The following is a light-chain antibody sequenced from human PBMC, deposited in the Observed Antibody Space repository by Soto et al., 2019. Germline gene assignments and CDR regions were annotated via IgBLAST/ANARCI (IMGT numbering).Light chain of an antibody. CDR2: GAS. Sequence: IQMTQSPSTLSASVADRVAITCRASRSVSNALAWYQQKPGKAPKLVIYGASSLQSGVPSRFSGSGSGTDFTLTISSLQPEDFGTYYCQQSFSTPPTFGQGTKVDIK. CDR1: RSVSNA. V-gene: IGKV1-39*01. CDR3: QQSFSTPPT. J-gene: IGKJ1*01.